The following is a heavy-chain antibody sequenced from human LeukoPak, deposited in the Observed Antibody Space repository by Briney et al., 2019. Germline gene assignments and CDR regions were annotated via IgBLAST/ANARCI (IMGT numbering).Heavy chain of an antibody. CDR3: AKHGPDVIAARPHYYYYMDV. J-gene: IGHJ6*03. D-gene: IGHD6-6*01. V-gene: IGHV3-23*01. CDR2: ISGSGGTT. CDR1: GFTFGSYA. Sequence: PGGSLGLSCAASGFTFGSYAMNWVRQAPGKGLEWVSAISGSGGTTYYADSVKGRFTISRDNSKNTLYLQMNSLRADDTAVYYCAKHGPDVIAARPHYYYYMDVWGKGTTVTVSS.